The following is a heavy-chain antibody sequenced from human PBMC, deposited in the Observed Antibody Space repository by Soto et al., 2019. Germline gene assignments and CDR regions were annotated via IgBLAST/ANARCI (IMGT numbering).Heavy chain of an antibody. CDR2: ISSSSSYI. CDR1: GFTFSSYS. CDR3: ARVVRSGYSSSWSDDY. Sequence: GSLRLSCAASGFTFSSYSMNWVRQAPGKGLEWVSSISSSSSYIYYADAVKGRFTISRDNAKNSLYLQMNSLRAEDTAVYYCARVVRSGYSSSWSDDYWGQGTLVTVSS. J-gene: IGHJ4*02. D-gene: IGHD6-13*01. V-gene: IGHV3-21*01.